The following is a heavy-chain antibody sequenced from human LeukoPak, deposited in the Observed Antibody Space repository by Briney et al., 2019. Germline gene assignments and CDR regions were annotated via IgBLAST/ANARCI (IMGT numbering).Heavy chain of an antibody. J-gene: IGHJ4*02. CDR1: GFTFSSYS. CDR2: ISSSSSYI. V-gene: IGHV3-21*01. CDR3: AREVSELLPLLYYFDY. Sequence: GGSLRLSCAASGFTFSSYSMNWVRQAPGKGLEWVSSISSSSSYIYYADSVKGRFTISRDNAKNSLYLQMNSLRAEDTAVYYCAREVSELLPLLYYFDYWGQGALVTVSS. D-gene: IGHD1-26*01.